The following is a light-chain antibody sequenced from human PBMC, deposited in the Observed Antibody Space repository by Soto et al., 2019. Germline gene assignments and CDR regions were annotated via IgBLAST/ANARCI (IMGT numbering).Light chain of an antibody. CDR3: MQALQTPIT. V-gene: IGKV2-28*01. Sequence: DIVMTQSPLSLPVTPGEPASISCRSSQSLLHNNGYNYLDWYLQQPGQSQQLLIYLGSNRASGVPDRFSGSGSGTDFTLKISRVEAEDVGVYYCMQALQTPITFGQGTRLEI. CDR2: LGS. J-gene: IGKJ5*01. CDR1: QSLLHNNGYNY.